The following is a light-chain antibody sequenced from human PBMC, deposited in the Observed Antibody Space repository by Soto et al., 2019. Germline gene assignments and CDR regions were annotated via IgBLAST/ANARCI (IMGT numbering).Light chain of an antibody. CDR3: QHYNSWPFS. CDR1: QSVSNS. Sequence: EIVMTQSPATLFVSPGDTATLSCRASQSVSNSLAWYLQKPGQAPRLLIYGASTRATGIPLRFTGSGSGTDFTLTISSLQSEDSAVYYCQHYNSWPFSFGQGTNLEIK. J-gene: IGKJ2*03. CDR2: GAS. V-gene: IGKV3-15*01.